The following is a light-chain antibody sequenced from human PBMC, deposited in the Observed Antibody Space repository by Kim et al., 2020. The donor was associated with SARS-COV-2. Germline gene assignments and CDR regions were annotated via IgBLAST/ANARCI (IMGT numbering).Light chain of an antibody. CDR1: QNISRW. CDR3: QQFSSYSWT. J-gene: IGKJ1*01. Sequence: DIHMTQSPSTLSASVGDRFTITCRASQNISRWLAWYQQKPQKAPKLLIYEASKLESGVPSRFSGSGSGTEFSLTISNLQPDDFATYYCQQFSSYSWTFGQGTKVDIK. CDR2: EAS. V-gene: IGKV1-5*01.